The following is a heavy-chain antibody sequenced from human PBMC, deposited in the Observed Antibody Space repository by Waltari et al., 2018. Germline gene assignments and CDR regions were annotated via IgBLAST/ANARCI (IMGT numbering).Heavy chain of an antibody. D-gene: IGHD1-1*01. V-gene: IGHV4-38-2*01. CDR2: IYHSGST. Sequence: QVQLQESGPGLVKPSETLSLTCALSGYSISSGYYWGWIRQPPGKGLEWIGSIYHSGSTYYNPSLKSRVTISVDTSKNQFSLKLSSVTAADTAVYYCARAFRDTGTGDAFDIWGQGTMVTVSS. J-gene: IGHJ3*02. CDR3: ARAFRDTGTGDAFDI. CDR1: GYSISSGYY.